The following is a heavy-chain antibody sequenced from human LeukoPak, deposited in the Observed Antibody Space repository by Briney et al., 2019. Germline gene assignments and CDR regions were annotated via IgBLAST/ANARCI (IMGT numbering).Heavy chain of an antibody. D-gene: IGHD3-22*01. CDR1: GFTFSSYA. J-gene: IGHJ4*02. Sequence: GGSLRLSCAASGFTFSSYAMSWVRQAPGKGLEWVSAISGSGGSTYYADSVKGRFTISRDNSKNTLYPQMNSLRAEDTAVYYCARADSSGYYRLYYFDYWGQGTLVTVSS. V-gene: IGHV3-23*01. CDR3: ARADSSGYYRLYYFDY. CDR2: ISGSGGST.